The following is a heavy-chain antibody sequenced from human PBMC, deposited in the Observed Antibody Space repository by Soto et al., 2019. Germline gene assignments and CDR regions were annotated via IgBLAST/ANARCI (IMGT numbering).Heavy chain of an antibody. CDR1: GESISSSSYC. Sequence: SETLSLTCIVSGESISSSSYCWGWIRQPPGKGLEWIGSIYYSGRTYYNPSFKSRVTISIDTSKNQFSLKLSSVTATDTAVYYCARQRTTVVTQAYFDHWGQGALVTVSS. CDR2: IYYSGRT. V-gene: IGHV4-39*01. J-gene: IGHJ4*02. D-gene: IGHD2-21*02. CDR3: ARQRTTVVTQAYFDH.